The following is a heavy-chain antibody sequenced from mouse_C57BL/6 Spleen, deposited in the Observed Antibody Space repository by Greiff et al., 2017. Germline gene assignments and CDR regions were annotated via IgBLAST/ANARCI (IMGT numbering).Heavy chain of an antibody. D-gene: IGHD1-1*01. CDR3: AHYYYGSRDWYFDV. J-gene: IGHJ1*03. Sequence: EVKVEESGGGLVQPGGSMKLSCAASGFTFSDAWMDWVRQSPEKGLEWVAEIRNKANNHATYYAESVKGRFTISRDDSKSSVYLQMNSLRAEDTGIYYGAHYYYGSRDWYFDVWGTGTTVTVSS. CDR1: GFTFSDAW. CDR2: IRNKANNHAT. V-gene: IGHV6-6*01.